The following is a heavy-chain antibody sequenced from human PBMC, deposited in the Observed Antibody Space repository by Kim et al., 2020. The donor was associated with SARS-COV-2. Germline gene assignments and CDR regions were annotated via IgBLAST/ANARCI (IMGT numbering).Heavy chain of an antibody. CDR3: ATYNRGVAGRPYFRELFDS. CDR2: IFYSVST. D-gene: IGHD3-10*01. CDR1: GGSVSSGSYF. V-gene: IGHV4-61*01. Sequence: SETLSLTCTVSGGSVSSGSYFWSWIRQPPGKGLEWIGHIFYSVSTKYNPSLQSRVAISIDTSKNQFSLNLTSVTAADTAVYYCATYNRGVAGRPYFRELFDSWGQGTLVTVSS. J-gene: IGHJ4*02.